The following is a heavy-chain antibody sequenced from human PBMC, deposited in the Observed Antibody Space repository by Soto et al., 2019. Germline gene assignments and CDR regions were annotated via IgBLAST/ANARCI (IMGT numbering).Heavy chain of an antibody. CDR2: INHSGST. J-gene: IGHJ6*02. CDR1: GGYFSGYY. CDR3: ARGSLLYQLLLRRYYYYGMDV. V-gene: IGHV4-34*01. Sequence: PSETLSLTCAVYGGYFSGYYWSWIRQPPGKGLEWIGEINHSGSTNYNPSLKSRVTISVDTSKNQFSLKLSSVTAADTAVYYCARGSLLYQLLLRRYYYYGMDVWCQGTTVTVSS. D-gene: IGHD2-2*01.